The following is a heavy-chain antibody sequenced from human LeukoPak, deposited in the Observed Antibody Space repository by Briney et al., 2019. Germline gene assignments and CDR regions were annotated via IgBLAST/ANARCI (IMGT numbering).Heavy chain of an antibody. D-gene: IGHD4-11*01. CDR1: GYTFSSYD. CDR3: TRGRATVTTHWFDP. J-gene: IGHJ5*02. CDR2: VNPNSGNT. Sequence: ASVTVSCTASGYTFSSYDINWVRLAPGQGLEWMGWVNPNSGNTDYAQTFQGRVTISRNTSTSTAYMELSSLRSDDTAVYYCTRGRATVTTHWFDPWGQGTLVSVSS. V-gene: IGHV1-8*01.